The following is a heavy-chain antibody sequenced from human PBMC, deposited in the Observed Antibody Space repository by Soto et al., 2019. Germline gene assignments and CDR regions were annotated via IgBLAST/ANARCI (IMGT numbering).Heavy chain of an antibody. Sequence: PSETLSLTCTVSGGSISSGGYYWSWIRQHPGKGLEWIGYIYYSGSTYYNPSLKSRVTISVDTSKNQFSLKLSSVTAADTAVYYCATTNYYDSSGYYPNAFDIWGQGTMVTVSS. CDR2: IYYSGST. V-gene: IGHV4-31*03. CDR1: GGSISSGGYY. J-gene: IGHJ3*02. CDR3: ATTNYYDSSGYYPNAFDI. D-gene: IGHD3-22*01.